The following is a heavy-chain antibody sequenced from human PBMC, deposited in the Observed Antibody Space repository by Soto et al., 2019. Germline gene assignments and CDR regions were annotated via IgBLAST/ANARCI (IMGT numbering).Heavy chain of an antibody. Sequence: SVKVSCKASGGTFSSYAISWVRQAPGQGLEWMGGIIPIFGTANYAQKFQGRVTITADKSTSTAYMELSSLRSEDTAVYYCAREYCGGDCSHAFDIWGQGTMATVSS. J-gene: IGHJ3*02. CDR2: IIPIFGTA. CDR3: AREYCGGDCSHAFDI. CDR1: GGTFSSYA. D-gene: IGHD2-21*02. V-gene: IGHV1-69*06.